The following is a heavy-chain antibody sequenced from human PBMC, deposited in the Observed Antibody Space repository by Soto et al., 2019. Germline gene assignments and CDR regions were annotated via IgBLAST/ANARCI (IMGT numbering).Heavy chain of an antibody. J-gene: IGHJ3*02. V-gene: IGHV4-31*03. CDR1: GGSISSGGYY. Sequence: SETLSLTCTVSGGSISSGGYYWSWIRQHPGKGLEWIGYIYYSGSTYYNPSLKSRVTISVDTSKNQFSLKLGSVTAADTAVYYCARIGVGYCSGGSCPALAFDIWGQGTMVTVSS. D-gene: IGHD2-15*01. CDR2: IYYSGST. CDR3: ARIGVGYCSGGSCPALAFDI.